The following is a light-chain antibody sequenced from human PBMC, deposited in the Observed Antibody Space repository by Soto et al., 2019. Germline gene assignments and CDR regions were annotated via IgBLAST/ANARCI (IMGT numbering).Light chain of an antibody. CDR3: QQPISFPIT. CDR1: QDLSSW. V-gene: IGKV1-12*01. Sequence: DIQMTQSPSTLSASVVDRVTITCRASQDLSSWLAWYQQKPGKAPKLLISAASSLQSGVPSRFSGSGSGTDFTLTIRSLQPEDFATYYCQQPISFPITFGQGTRLEIK. J-gene: IGKJ5*01. CDR2: AAS.